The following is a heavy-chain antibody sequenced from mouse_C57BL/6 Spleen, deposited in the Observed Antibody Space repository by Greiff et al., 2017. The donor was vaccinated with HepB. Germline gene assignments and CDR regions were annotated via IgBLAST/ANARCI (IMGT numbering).Heavy chain of an antibody. D-gene: IGHD2-2*01. CDR1: GYTFTDYY. J-gene: IGHJ2*01. Sequence: VQLQQSGAELVRPGASVKLSCKASGYTFTDYYINWVKQRPGQGLEWIARIYPGSGNTNYNEKFKGKATLTAEKSSSTAYMQLSSLTSEDSAFYFCARFYYGYDGLDYWGQGTTLTVSS. V-gene: IGHV1-76*01. CDR2: IYPGSGNT. CDR3: ARFYYGYDGLDY.